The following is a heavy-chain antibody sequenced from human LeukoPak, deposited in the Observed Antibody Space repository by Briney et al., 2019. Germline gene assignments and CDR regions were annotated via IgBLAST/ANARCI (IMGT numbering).Heavy chain of an antibody. V-gene: IGHV1-8*01. J-gene: IGHJ4*02. Sequence: ASVKASCKASGYTFTSYDFNWVRQATGQRPEWMGWMSPNSGDTGYAQKFQDRVTMTRNTSISTAYMELSSLRSDDTAVYYCATPRQSYNFDYWGQGTLVTVSS. CDR3: ATPRQSYNFDY. CDR2: MSPNSGDT. CDR1: GYTFTSYD. D-gene: IGHD1-26*01.